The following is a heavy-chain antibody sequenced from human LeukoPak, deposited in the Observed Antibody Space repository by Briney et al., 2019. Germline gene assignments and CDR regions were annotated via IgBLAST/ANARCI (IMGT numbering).Heavy chain of an antibody. CDR3: AKSDTQWLGPAAGF. CDR2: IKPNSGDT. D-gene: IGHD6-19*01. J-gene: IGHJ4*02. CDR1: GYTFTGYF. Sequence: ASVKVSRKASGYTFTGYFIHWVRQAPGQGLEWMGWIKPNSGDTKYAQKFQGRVTMTRDTSISTVYMELSRLRSDDTAVYYCAKSDTQWLGPAAGFWGQGTVVTVSS. V-gene: IGHV1-2*02.